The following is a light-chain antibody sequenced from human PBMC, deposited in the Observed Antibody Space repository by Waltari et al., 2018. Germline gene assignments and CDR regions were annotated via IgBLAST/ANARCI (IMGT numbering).Light chain of an antibody. V-gene: IGKV3-11*01. CDR1: QSVRVY. J-gene: IGKJ4*01. CDR3: QQYYSTPLT. CDR2: DTS. Sequence: EIVLTQSPATLSLSPGERATLSCGASQSVRVYLAWYQQKPGQAPRLLIHDTSNRAAGTPDRFSGSGSGTDFSLSISSLQAEDVAVYYCQQYYSTPLTFGGGTKVEIK.